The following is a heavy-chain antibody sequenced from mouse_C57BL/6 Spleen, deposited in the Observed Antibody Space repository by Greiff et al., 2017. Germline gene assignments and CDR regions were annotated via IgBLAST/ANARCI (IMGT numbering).Heavy chain of an antibody. CDR1: GYTFTDYE. V-gene: IGHV1-15*01. CDR3: TRWPTVVLDY. J-gene: IGHJ2*01. D-gene: IGHD1-1*01. CDR2: IDPETGGT. Sequence: QVQLQQSGAELVRPGASVTLSCKASGYTFTDYEMHWVKQTPVHGLEWIGAIDPETGGTAYNQKFKGKAILTADKSSSTAYMELRSLTSEDSAVYYCTRWPTVVLDYWGQGTTLTVAS.